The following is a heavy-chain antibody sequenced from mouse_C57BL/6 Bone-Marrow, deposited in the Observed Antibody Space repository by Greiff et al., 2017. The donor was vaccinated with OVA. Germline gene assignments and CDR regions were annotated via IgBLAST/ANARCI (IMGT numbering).Heavy chain of an antibody. Sequence: EVHLVESGGGLVQPKGSLKLSCAASGFTFNTYAMHWVRQAPGKGLEWVARIRSKSSNYETYYADSVKDRFTISRDDSQSMLYLQMNNLKTEDTARYYCVRRGVVAKDWYFDVWGTGTTVTVSS. V-gene: IGHV10-3*01. J-gene: IGHJ1*03. CDR3: VRRGVVAKDWYFDV. D-gene: IGHD1-1*01. CDR2: IRSKSSNYET. CDR1: GFTFNTYA.